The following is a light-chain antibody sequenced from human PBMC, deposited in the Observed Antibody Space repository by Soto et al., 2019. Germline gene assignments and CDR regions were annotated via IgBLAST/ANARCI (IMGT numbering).Light chain of an antibody. CDR2: GAS. V-gene: IGKV3-15*01. CDR3: QQYNNWPLT. Sequence: EILMTQSPATLSVSPGDRATLSCRASQNVNSNLAWYQQKPGQAPRLLIYGASTMPTGIPARFSGSGSGTEFTVTISSLQSEDFATYYCQQYNNWPLTFGEGTKVEIK. CDR1: QNVNSN. J-gene: IGKJ4*01.